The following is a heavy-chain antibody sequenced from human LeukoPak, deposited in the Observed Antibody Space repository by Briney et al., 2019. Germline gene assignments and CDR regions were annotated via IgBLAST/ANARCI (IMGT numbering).Heavy chain of an antibody. V-gene: IGHV3-30-3*01. CDR2: ISYDGSNK. J-gene: IGHJ4*02. Sequence: GGSLRLSCAASGFTFSSYAMHWVRQAPGKGLEWVAVISYDGSNKYYADSVKGRFTISRDNSKNTLYLQMNSLRAEDTAVYYCARDPGLTMVRGGEYWGQGTLVTVSS. CDR3: ARDPGLTMVRGGEY. CDR1: GFTFSSYA. D-gene: IGHD3-10*01.